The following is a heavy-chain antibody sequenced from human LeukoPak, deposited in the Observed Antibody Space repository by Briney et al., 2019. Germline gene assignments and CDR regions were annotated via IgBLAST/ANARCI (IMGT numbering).Heavy chain of an antibody. Sequence: SGPTLVKPTQTLTLTCTFSGFSLSTSGVGVGWTRQPPGKALEWLALIYWDDDKRYSPSLKSRLTITKDTSKNQVVLTMTNMDPVDTATYYCAHGGVTTSGFDYWGQGTLVTVSS. J-gene: IGHJ4*02. CDR3: AHGGVTTSGFDY. CDR1: GFSLSTSGVG. V-gene: IGHV2-5*02. D-gene: IGHD4-17*01. CDR2: IYWDDDK.